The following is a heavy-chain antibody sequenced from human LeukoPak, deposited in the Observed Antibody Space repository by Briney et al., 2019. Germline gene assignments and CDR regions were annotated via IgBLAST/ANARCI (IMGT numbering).Heavy chain of an antibody. J-gene: IGHJ4*02. V-gene: IGHV4-31*03. CDR3: ARSMFLLTPFDY. CDR1: GGSISSGGYY. D-gene: IGHD3-10*02. Sequence: SKTLSLTCTVSGGSISSGGYYWSWIRQHPGKGLEWIGYIYYSGSTYYNPSLKSRVTISVDTSKNQFSLKLSSVTAADTAVYYCARSMFLLTPFDYWGQGTLVTVSS. CDR2: IYYSGST.